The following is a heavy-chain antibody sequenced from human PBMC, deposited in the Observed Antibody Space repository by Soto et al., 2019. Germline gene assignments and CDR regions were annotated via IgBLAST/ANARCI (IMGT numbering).Heavy chain of an antibody. CDR3: ARLSLNYGMDV. Sequence: GASVKVSCKASGYTFTTYGISWVRQASGQGLEWMGWINAYNGNTNYAEKLQGRVTMTTDTPTSTAYVDLRSLRSDDTAVYYCARLSLNYGMDVWGQGTTVTVSS. CDR2: INAYNGNT. J-gene: IGHJ6*02. CDR1: GYTFTTYG. V-gene: IGHV1-18*01. D-gene: IGHD3-16*02.